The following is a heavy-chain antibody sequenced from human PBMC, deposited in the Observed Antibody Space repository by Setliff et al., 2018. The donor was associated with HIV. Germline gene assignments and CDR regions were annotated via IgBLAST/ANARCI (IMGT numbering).Heavy chain of an antibody. D-gene: IGHD6-13*01. Sequence: SETLSLTCAVYGGSFSSNWWSWVRQPPGKGLEWIGEIYHSGSANYNPSLKSRVIISIDKSKNKFSLKVSSVTAADTAVYYCARILVAAAGTGFDPWGQGILVTVSS. CDR2: IYHSGSA. J-gene: IGHJ5*02. CDR1: GGSFSSNW. CDR3: ARILVAAAGTGFDP. V-gene: IGHV4-4*02.